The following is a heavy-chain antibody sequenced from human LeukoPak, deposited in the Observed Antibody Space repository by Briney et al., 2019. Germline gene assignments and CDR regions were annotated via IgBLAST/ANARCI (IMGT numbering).Heavy chain of an antibody. J-gene: IGHJ6*02. V-gene: IGHV4-59*01. CDR2: IYDSGST. CDR3: ARVGGANYYYYGMDV. Sequence: SETLSLTCTVSGGSISSYYWSWIRQPPGKGLEWIGYIYDSGSTNYNPSLKSRVTISVDTSKNQFSLKLSSVTAADTAVYYCARVGGANYYYYGMDVWGQGTTVTVSS. CDR1: GGSISSYY. D-gene: IGHD4/OR15-4a*01.